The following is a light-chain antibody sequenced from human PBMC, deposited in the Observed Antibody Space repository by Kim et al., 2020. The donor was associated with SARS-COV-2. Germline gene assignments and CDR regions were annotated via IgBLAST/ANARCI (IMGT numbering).Light chain of an antibody. CDR2: NNN. CDR3: VAWDDSLKGPV. Sequence: GQRVTISCSGSSSNSGSKTVSWYQHLPGTAPKLLIYNNNQRPSGVPDRFSDSKSGTSASLAISGLQSEDEAEYYCVAWDDSLKGPVFGGGTQLTVL. CDR1: SSNSGSKT. J-gene: IGLJ3*02. V-gene: IGLV1-44*01.